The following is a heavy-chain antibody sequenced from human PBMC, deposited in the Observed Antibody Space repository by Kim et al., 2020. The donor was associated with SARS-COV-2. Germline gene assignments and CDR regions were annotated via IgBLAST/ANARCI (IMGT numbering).Heavy chain of an antibody. CDR2: IYYSGST. CDR1: GGSISSSSYY. CDR3: ARRSGYYYGAHGTDFDY. D-gene: IGHD3-22*01. J-gene: IGHJ4*02. Sequence: SETLSLTCTVSGGSISSSSYYWGWIRQPPGKGLEWIGSIYYSGSTYYNPSLKSRVTISVDTSKNQFSLKLSSVTAADTAVYYCARRSGYYYGAHGTDFDYWGQGTLVTVSS. V-gene: IGHV4-39*01.